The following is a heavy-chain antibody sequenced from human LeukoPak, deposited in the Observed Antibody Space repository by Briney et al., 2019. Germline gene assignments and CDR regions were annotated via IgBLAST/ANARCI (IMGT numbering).Heavy chain of an antibody. J-gene: IGHJ5*01. CDR2: ISESGNTV. CDR3: ARDRGSSDPGDWFGS. V-gene: IGHV3-11*01. CDR1: GFTFNQYY. D-gene: IGHD2-15*01. Sequence: PGVSLRLLCATSGFTFNQYYMSWTRHPPAKALEEVSYISESGNTVYYAASVRGRLNISRDNAKNSLFLQMTSLRAEDTAVYYCARDRGSSDPGDWFGSWGQGTLVTVSS.